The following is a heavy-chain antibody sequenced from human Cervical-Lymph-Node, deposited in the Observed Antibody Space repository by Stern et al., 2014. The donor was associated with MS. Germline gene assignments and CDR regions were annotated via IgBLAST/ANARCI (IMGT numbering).Heavy chain of an antibody. V-gene: IGHV3-30*18. CDR2: ISADGTLK. J-gene: IGHJ5*02. Sequence: VQLVESGGGVVQPGRSLRLSCAASGFTFSAYGMHWVRQAPGKGLEGVAVISADGTLKFYGDSVKGRFTISRDNSKNTLFLQMNSLRAEDTAVYYCAKGDNWRRLNPWGQGTLVTVSS. CDR3: AKGDNWRRLNP. CDR1: GFTFSAYG. D-gene: IGHD1-20*01.